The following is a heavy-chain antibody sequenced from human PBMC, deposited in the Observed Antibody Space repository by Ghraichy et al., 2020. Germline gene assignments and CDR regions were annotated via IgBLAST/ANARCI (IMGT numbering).Heavy chain of an antibody. CDR1: GFTFSSYG. D-gene: IGHD3-3*01. V-gene: IGHV3-30*18. CDR2: ISYDGSNK. J-gene: IGHJ6*03. CDR3: AKDSKYYDFWSGYPTLYYYYYMDV. Sequence: GGSLRLSCAASGFTFSSYGMHWVRQAPGKGLEWVAVISYDGSNKYYADSVKGRFTISRDNSKNTLYLQMNSLRAEDTAVYYCAKDSKYYDFWSGYPTLYYYYYMDVWGKGTTVTVSS.